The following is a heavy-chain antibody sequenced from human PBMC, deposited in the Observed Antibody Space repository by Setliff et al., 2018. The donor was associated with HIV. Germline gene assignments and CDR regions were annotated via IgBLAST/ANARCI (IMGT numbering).Heavy chain of an antibody. V-gene: IGHV5-51*01. CDR1: GYSFTKFW. Sequence: PGESLKISCQASGYSFTKFWIGWVRQMPGKGLEWMGLIYPGDSDTRYSPSFQGQVTISVDTSVSTAYLQWSSLKASDTAMYYCVRPLGRSSSQGWFDPWGQGTLVTVSS. CDR3: VRPLGRSSSQGWFDP. CDR2: IYPGDSDT. D-gene: IGHD6-6*01. J-gene: IGHJ5*02.